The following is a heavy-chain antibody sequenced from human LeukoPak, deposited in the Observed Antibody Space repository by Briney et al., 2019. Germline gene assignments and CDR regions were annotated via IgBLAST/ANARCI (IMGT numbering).Heavy chain of an antibody. J-gene: IGHJ4*02. V-gene: IGHV4-59*01. D-gene: IGHD3-22*01. Sequence: SETLSLTCTVSGGSISSYYWSWIWQPPGKGLEWIGYIYYSGSTNYNPSLKSRVTISVDTSKNQFSLKLSSVTAADTAVYYCARDRGSPYYYDSSGLFDYWGQGTLVTVSS. CDR2: IYYSGST. CDR1: GGSISSYY. CDR3: ARDRGSPYYYDSSGLFDY.